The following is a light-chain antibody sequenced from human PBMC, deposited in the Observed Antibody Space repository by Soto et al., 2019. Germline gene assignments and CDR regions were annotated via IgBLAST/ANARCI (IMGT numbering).Light chain of an antibody. CDR1: QDISSY. J-gene: IGKJ3*01. Sequence: DIQVTQPPSSMSASVGDRVTITCRASQDISSYLTWYQQKPGKAPKLLIYAASSLQPGVPSRFSGGGSGVDFTLTISSLQPEDVATYYCQQHYSTPRTFGPGTKVDIK. CDR2: AAS. V-gene: IGKV1-27*01. CDR3: QQHYSTPRT.